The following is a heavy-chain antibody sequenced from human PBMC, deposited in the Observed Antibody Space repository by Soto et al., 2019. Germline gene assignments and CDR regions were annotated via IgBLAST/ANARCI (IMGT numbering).Heavy chain of an antibody. D-gene: IGHD2-15*01. J-gene: IGHJ6*03. CDR3: ARVAPLFYCSGGSCYSDYYYYMDV. CDR1: GGSFSGYY. CDR2: INHSGST. V-gene: IGHV4-34*01. Sequence: PSETLSLTCAVYGGSFSGYYWSWIRQPPGKGLEWIGEINHSGSTNYNPSLKSRVTISVDTSKNQFSLKLSSVTAADTAVYYCARVAPLFYCSGGSCYSDYYYYMDVWGKGTTVTVSS.